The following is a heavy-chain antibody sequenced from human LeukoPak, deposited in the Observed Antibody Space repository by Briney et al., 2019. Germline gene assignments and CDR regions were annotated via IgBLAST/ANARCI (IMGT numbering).Heavy chain of an antibody. Sequence: PSETLSLTCTVSGGSISSSSYYWGWIRQPPGKGLEWIGSIYYSGSAYYNPSLKSRVTISVDTSKNQFSLKLSSVTAADTAVYYCARSQLDITMIVVDAFDIWGQGTMVTVSS. J-gene: IGHJ3*02. D-gene: IGHD3-22*01. CDR3: ARSQLDITMIVVDAFDI. CDR2: IYYSGSA. CDR1: GGSISSSSYY. V-gene: IGHV4-39*07.